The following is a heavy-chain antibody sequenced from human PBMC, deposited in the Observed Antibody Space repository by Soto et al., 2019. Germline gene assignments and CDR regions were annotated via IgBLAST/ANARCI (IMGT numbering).Heavy chain of an antibody. CDR3: ARESYGDYVY. V-gene: IGHV4-61*01. CDR2: IYYGGST. J-gene: IGHJ4*02. CDR1: GGSVTSGNYY. D-gene: IGHD4-17*01. Sequence: QVHLQESGPGLVKPSETLSLTCIVSGGSVTSGNYYWSWIRQSPGKGLEWMGYIYYGGSTDYNPPLXXRVTISVDTPKTQFFLTLKSVTAADTAVYYCARESYGDYVYWGQGILVSVSS.